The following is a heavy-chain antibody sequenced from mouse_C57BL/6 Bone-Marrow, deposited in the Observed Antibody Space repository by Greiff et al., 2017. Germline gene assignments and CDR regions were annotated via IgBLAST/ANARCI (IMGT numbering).Heavy chain of an antibody. CDR1: GFTFSSYA. D-gene: IGHD4-1*01. Sequence: EVQRVESGGGLVKPGGSLKLSCAASGFTFSSYAMSWVRQTPEKRLEWVATISDGGSYTYYPDNVKGRFTISRDNAKNNLYLQMSHLKSEDTAMYYCGRDRGTGGRDYYAMDYWGQGTSVTVSS. CDR2: ISDGGSYT. V-gene: IGHV5-4*01. J-gene: IGHJ4*01. CDR3: GRDRGTGGRDYYAMDY.